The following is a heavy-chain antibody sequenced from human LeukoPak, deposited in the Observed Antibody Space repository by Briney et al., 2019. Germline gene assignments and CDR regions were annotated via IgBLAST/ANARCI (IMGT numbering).Heavy chain of an antibody. D-gene: IGHD3-22*01. CDR1: GGSFSGYY. J-gene: IGHJ4*02. Sequence: SETLSLTCAVYGGSFSGYYWSWTRQPPGKGLEWIGEINHSGSTNYNPSLKSRVTISVDTSKNQFSLKLSSVTAADTAVYYCARASYTMMVDYWGQGTLVTVSS. CDR3: ARASYTMMVDY. CDR2: INHSGST. V-gene: IGHV4-34*01.